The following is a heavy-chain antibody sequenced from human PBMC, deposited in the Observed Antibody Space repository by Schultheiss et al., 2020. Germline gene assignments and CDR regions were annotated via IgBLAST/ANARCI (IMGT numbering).Heavy chain of an antibody. CDR3: ARYYDWYYYMDV. Sequence: GGSLRISCAASGFTFSSYLMSWVRQAPGKGLEWVANIKQDGSEKYYVDSVKGRFTISRDNAQNSLYLQMNSLRAEDTAVYYCARYYDWYYYMDVWGKGTTVTVSS. J-gene: IGHJ6*03. V-gene: IGHV3-7*03. CDR1: GFTFSSYL. D-gene: IGHD3-3*01. CDR2: IKQDGSEK.